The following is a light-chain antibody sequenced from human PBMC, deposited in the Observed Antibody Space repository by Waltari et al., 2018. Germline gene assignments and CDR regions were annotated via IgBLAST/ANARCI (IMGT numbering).Light chain of an antibody. CDR1: QSVSSSY. CDR2: DAS. V-gene: IGKV3-20*01. Sequence: DIVLTQPPGTLSLSPGERATLPCRASQSVSSSYLAWYQQKPGQAPRLLIYDASSRATGIPDRFSGSGSGTDFTLTISRLEPEDFAVYFCQQYVSSPLTFGPGTKVDIK. CDR3: QQYVSSPLT. J-gene: IGKJ3*01.